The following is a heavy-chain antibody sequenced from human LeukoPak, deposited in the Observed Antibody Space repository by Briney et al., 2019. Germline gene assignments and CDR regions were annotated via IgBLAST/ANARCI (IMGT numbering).Heavy chain of an antibody. J-gene: IGHJ4*02. CDR3: ARGSVFEDSSVDY. Sequence: ASVKVSCKASGYTFTGYYMHWVRQAPGQGLEWMGWVNPNSGGTNYAQKFQGRVTMTRDTSISTAYMELSRLRSDDTAVYYCARGSVFEDSSVDYWGQGTLVTVSS. CDR2: VNPNSGGT. D-gene: IGHD3-22*01. V-gene: IGHV1-2*02. CDR1: GYTFTGYY.